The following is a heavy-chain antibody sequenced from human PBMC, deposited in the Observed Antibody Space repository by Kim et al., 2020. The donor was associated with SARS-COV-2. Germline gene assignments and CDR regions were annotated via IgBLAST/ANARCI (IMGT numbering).Heavy chain of an antibody. D-gene: IGHD1-1*01. V-gene: IGHV3-73*01. CDR2: IRSKANGYAT. CDR1: GFTFSDSA. Sequence: GGSLRLSCGASGFTFSDSAMHWVRRAPGKGLEWVGRIRSKANGYATAYSESGRGRFTIYSDDSRNTAYMHMNRLKNKDTDVYFINPAPRTTFTCWDAFD. CDR3: NPAPRTTFTCWDAFD. J-gene: IGHJ3*02.